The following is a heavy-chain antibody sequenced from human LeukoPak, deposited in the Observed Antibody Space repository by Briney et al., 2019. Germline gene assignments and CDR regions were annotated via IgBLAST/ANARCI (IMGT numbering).Heavy chain of an antibody. V-gene: IGHV3-48*02. J-gene: IGHJ6*02. CDR2: ISRSSSTI. D-gene: IGHD3-10*01. Sequence: PRGSLRLSCAASGFTFSSYEMNWVRQAPGKGLEWVSYISRSSSTIYYVDSVKGRFTISRDNAKNSLYLQMNSLRDEDAAVYYCAREIGSGRNYYYGMDAWGQGTTVSVSS. CDR1: GFTFSSYE. CDR3: AREIGSGRNYYYGMDA.